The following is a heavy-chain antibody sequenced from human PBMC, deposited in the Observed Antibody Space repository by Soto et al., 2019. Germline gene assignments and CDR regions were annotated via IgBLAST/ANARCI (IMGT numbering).Heavy chain of an antibody. CDR3: ARAGEGVVVVVAATDYGMDV. CDR2: IYHSGST. CDR1: GGSISSSNW. Sequence: SETLSLTCAVSGGSISSSNWWSWVRQPPGKGLEWIGEIYHSGSTNYNPSLKSRVTISVDKSKNQFSLKLSSVTAADTAVYYCARAGEGVVVVVAATDYGMDVWGQGTTVTVSS. D-gene: IGHD2-15*01. V-gene: IGHV4-4*02. J-gene: IGHJ6*02.